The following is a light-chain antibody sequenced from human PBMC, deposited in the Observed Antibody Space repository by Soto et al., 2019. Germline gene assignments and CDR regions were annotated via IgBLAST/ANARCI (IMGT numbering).Light chain of an antibody. CDR3: QQYNNWPPIT. Sequence: EIVLTQSPGTLSLSPGGRATLACRASQSVSSSYLAWYQQKPGQAPRLLIYGASTRATGIPARFSGSGSGTEFTLTISSLQSEDFAVYYCQQYNNWPPITFGQGTRLEIK. CDR1: QSVSSSY. V-gene: IGKV3-15*01. J-gene: IGKJ5*01. CDR2: GAS.